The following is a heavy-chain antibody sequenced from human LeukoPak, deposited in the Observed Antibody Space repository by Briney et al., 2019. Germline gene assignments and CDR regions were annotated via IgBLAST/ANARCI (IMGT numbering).Heavy chain of an antibody. CDR1: GFTFSRYD. D-gene: IGHD3-10*01. J-gene: IGHJ4*02. Sequence: GGSLRPSCAASGFTFSRYDMNWVRQAPGKGLEWVSYISRSGDTIYFADSVKGRFTISSDNAKNSLYLQMSSLRAEDTAVYYCARDYASDYWGQGTLVTVSS. CDR2: ISRSGDTI. CDR3: ARDYASDY. V-gene: IGHV3-48*03.